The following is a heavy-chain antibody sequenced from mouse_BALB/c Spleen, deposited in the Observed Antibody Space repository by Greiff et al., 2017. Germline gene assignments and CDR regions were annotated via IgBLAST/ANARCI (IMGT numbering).Heavy chain of an antibody. Sequence: EVQVVESGGDLVKPGGSLKLSCAASGFTFSSYGMSWVRQTPDKRLEWVATISSGGSYTYYPDSVKGRFTISRDNAKNTLYPQMSSLKSEDTAMYYCARRGSSYDAMDYWGQGTSVTVSS. CDR2: ISSGGSYT. V-gene: IGHV5-6*01. CDR3: ARRGSSYDAMDY. J-gene: IGHJ4*01. CDR1: GFTFSSYG. D-gene: IGHD1-1*01.